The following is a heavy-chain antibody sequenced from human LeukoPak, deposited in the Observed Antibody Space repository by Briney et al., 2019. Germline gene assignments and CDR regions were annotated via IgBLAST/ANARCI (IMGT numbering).Heavy chain of an antibody. CDR3: ARDQDYGFTY. J-gene: IGHJ4*02. CDR2: ITGSGTDI. D-gene: IGHD4-17*01. V-gene: IGHV3-48*01. Sequence: GGSLRLSCAASGFTFSSYGMNWVRQAPGKGPEWISWITGSGTDIIYADSVKGRFTISRDNAKNSLYLQMNSLRAEDTAMYYCARDQDYGFTYWGQGTLVTVSS. CDR1: GFTFSSYG.